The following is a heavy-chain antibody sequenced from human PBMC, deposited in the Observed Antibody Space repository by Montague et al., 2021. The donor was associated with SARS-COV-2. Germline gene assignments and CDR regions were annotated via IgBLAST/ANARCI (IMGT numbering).Heavy chain of an antibody. CDR1: GFTFSSYG. Sequence: SLRLSCAASGFTFSSYGMHWVRQAPGKGLEWVAVIWYVGSNKYYADSVKGRFTISRDNSKNTLYLQMNSLRAEDTAVYYCARGRQDSSSWYGSYFDYWGQGTLVTVSS. V-gene: IGHV3-33*08. CDR2: IWYVGSNK. D-gene: IGHD6-13*01. J-gene: IGHJ4*02. CDR3: ARGRQDSSSWYGSYFDY.